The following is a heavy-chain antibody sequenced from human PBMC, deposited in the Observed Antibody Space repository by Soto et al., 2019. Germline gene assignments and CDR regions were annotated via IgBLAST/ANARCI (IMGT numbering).Heavy chain of an antibody. CDR1: GFTFTSYS. CDR2: LSGGGGST. J-gene: IGHJ2*01. V-gene: IGHV3-23*01. Sequence: RGSLRLSCAASGFTFTSYSMSWVRQAPGKGLEWVSALSGGGGSTYYADSVKGRFTISRDNSKNTVYLQMNNLRAEDTAVYYCAANRGWYFDLWGRGTPVTVS. CDR3: AANRGWYFDL.